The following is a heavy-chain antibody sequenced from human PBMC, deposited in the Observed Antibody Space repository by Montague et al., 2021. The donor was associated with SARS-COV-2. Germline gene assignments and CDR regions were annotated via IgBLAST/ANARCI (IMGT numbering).Heavy chain of an antibody. CDR2: VNHCGSS. CDR3: AGGQVTVFAVLIALPAAGAMDV. Sequence: SETRSLTCAVYGGSFNDYYWTWICKPPGPGLERIGEVNHCGSSNYYSSLTSRVTISVAKSKNQISLKLNVVTAADTATYYCAGGQVTVFAVLIALPAAGAMDVWGQGITVTVSS. J-gene: IGHJ6*02. CDR1: GGSFNDYY. V-gene: IGHV4-34*01. D-gene: IGHD3-3*01.